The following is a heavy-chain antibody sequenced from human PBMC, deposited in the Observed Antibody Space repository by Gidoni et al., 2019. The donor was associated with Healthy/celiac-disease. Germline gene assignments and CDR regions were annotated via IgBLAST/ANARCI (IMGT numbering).Heavy chain of an antibody. D-gene: IGHD4-17*01. V-gene: IGHV4-59*01. CDR1: GCSISSYY. Sequence: QVQLQESGPGMGKASETLSLTCTGSGCSISSYYWSWLRQPPGKGLEWIGYIYYSGSTNYNPSLKSRVTISVDPSTLQFSLKLSSVTAADSAVYYCARWRATVTMGVDYWGQGTLVTVSS. CDR2: IYYSGST. CDR3: ARWRATVTMGVDY. J-gene: IGHJ4*02.